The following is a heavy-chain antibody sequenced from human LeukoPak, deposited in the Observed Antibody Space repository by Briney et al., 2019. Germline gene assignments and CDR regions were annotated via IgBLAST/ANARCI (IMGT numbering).Heavy chain of an antibody. V-gene: IGHV4-39*07. CDR3: ARDIGSYFDL. Sequence: SETLSLTCTVSGGPISSSRYYWGWIRQPPGKGLEWIGSIYYSGSTYYNPSLKSRVTISVDTSKNQFSLKLSSVTAADTAVYYCARDIGSYFDLWGRGTLVTVSS. J-gene: IGHJ2*01. CDR1: GGPISSSRYY. D-gene: IGHD2-15*01. CDR2: IYYSGST.